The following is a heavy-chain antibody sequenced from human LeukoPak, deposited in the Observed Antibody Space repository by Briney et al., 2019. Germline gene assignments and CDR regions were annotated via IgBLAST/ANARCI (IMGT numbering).Heavy chain of an antibody. J-gene: IGHJ5*02. CDR2: IKQDGSRK. D-gene: IGHD1-14*01. CDR3: ARENPYVS. Sequence: PGGSLRLSCVASGFTFSGYWMDWVRQAPGKGLEWVAKIKQDGSRKDYVDSVKGRFTISRDNAKNSLFLEMSSLRVEDTGVYYCARENPYVSWGQGTLVTVPS. V-gene: IGHV3-7*01. CDR1: GFTFSGYW.